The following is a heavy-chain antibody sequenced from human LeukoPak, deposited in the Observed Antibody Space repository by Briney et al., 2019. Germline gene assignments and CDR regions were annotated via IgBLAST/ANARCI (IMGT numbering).Heavy chain of an antibody. Sequence: PGGSLRRSSAASGFTFSSYSMNRVPPAPGKGLKWVSYISSSSSTIYYADSVKGRFTISTYNAKNSLYLHRNSLRAEETAVDYCAREDYDSSGYRTFFDYWGQGTLVTVSS. J-gene: IGHJ4*02. CDR2: ISSSSSTI. CDR3: AREDYDSSGYRTFFDY. V-gene: IGHV3-48*01. CDR1: GFTFSSYS. D-gene: IGHD3-22*01.